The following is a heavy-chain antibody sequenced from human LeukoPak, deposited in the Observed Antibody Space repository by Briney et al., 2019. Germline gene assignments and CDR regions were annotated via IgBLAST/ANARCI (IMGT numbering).Heavy chain of an antibody. CDR1: GFTFSSYA. Sequence: GGSLRLSCAASGFTFSSYAMSWVRQAPGKGLEWVSAINGSGGSTYYADSVKGRFTISRDNSKNTLYLQMNSLRAEDTAVYYCAKHSAQRSVDIVATMGVWGQGTLVTDSS. CDR2: INGSGGST. D-gene: IGHD5-12*01. CDR3: AKHSAQRSVDIVATMGV. J-gene: IGHJ4*02. V-gene: IGHV3-23*01.